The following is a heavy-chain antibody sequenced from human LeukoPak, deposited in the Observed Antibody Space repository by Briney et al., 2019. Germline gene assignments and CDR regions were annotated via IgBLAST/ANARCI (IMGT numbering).Heavy chain of an antibody. D-gene: IGHD3-22*01. Sequence: GGSLRLSCAASGLTFSSYAMSWVRQAPGKGLEWVSAISGSGGSTYYADSVKGRFTISRDNSKNTLYLQMNSLRAEDTAVYYCAKTMYYFDSSGYYYFQHWGQGTLVTVSS. J-gene: IGHJ1*01. CDR1: GLTFSSYA. V-gene: IGHV3-23*01. CDR2: ISGSGGST. CDR3: AKTMYYFDSSGYYYFQH.